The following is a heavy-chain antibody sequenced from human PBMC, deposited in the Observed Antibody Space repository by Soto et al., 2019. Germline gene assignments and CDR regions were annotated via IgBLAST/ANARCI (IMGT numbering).Heavy chain of an antibody. D-gene: IGHD3-22*01. Sequence: ASVKVSCKVSGYTLTELSMHWVRQAPGKGLEWMGGFDPEDGETIYAQKFQGRVTMTEDTSTDTAYMELSSLRSEDTAVYYCATEPTYYDSSGSKGDYWGQGTLVTVSS. V-gene: IGHV1-24*01. CDR1: GYTLTELS. CDR2: FDPEDGET. CDR3: ATEPTYYDSSGSKGDY. J-gene: IGHJ4*02.